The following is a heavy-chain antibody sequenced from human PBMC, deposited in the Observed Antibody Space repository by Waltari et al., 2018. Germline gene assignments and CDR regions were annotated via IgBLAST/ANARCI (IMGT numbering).Heavy chain of an antibody. Sequence: EVQLVQSGAEVKKPGATVKISCKASGYTFTDYYMHWVQQAPGKGLEWMGRVDPEDGETIYAEKFQGRVTITADTSTDTAYMELSSLRSEDTAVYYCATDPLLWFGELWGYWGQGTLVTVSS. CDR1: GYTFTDYY. D-gene: IGHD3-10*01. CDR2: VDPEDGET. J-gene: IGHJ4*02. V-gene: IGHV1-69-2*01. CDR3: ATDPLLWFGELWGY.